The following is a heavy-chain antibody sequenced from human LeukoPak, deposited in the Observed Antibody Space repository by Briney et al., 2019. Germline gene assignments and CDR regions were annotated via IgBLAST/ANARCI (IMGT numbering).Heavy chain of an antibody. CDR2: INYSGTT. CDR1: GGSIRNTYYY. D-gene: IGHD3-3*01. Sequence: SETLSLTCTVSGGSIRNTYYYWGWIRQPPGKGLEWIGDINYSGTTYYSPSLKSRVTISVDTSKNQFSLKLSSVTAADTAVYYCARASLYYDFWSGYIESDGMYYFDYWGQGTLVTVSS. CDR3: ARASLYYDFWSGYIESDGMYYFDY. V-gene: IGHV4-39*01. J-gene: IGHJ4*02.